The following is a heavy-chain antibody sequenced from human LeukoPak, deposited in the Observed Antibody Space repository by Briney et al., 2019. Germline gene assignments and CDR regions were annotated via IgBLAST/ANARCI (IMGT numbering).Heavy chain of an antibody. Sequence: PGGSLRLSCAASGFTFSSDWMHWVRHAPGKGLVWVSRIESDGSGTTYADFVKGRFTISRDNAKNTLYLQMNSLRAEDTAVYFCARDRSYYLDYWGQGTLVTVSS. J-gene: IGHJ4*02. CDR3: ARDRSYYLDY. CDR2: IESDGSGT. D-gene: IGHD1-26*01. CDR1: GFTFSSDW. V-gene: IGHV3-74*01.